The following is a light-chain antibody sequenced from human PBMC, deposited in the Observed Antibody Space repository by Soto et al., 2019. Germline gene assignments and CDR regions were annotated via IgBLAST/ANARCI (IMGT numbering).Light chain of an antibody. CDR2: DAS. CDR1: QSISTL. J-gene: IGKJ1*01. CDR3: QRYDSSSGT. Sequence: DIQMTQSPSTLSASVGDRVTITCRASQSISTLLAWYQQKPGKAPELLISDASSLKSGVPSRFSGSGSGAEFTLTISSLQPDDFATYYCQRYDSSSGTFGQGTKVDIK. V-gene: IGKV1-5*01.